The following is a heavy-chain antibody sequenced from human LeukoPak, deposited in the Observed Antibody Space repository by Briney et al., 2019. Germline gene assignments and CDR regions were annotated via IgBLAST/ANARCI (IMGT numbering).Heavy chain of an antibody. Sequence: SETLSLTCTVSGGSISSYYWSWIRQPPGKGLEWIGYIYYSGSTNYNPSLKSRVTISVDTSKNQFSLKLSSVTAADTAVYYCARGIRTYSYDYHTTTWFDHWGQGTLVTVSS. CDR3: ARGIRTYSYDYHTTTWFDH. D-gene: IGHD5-18*01. CDR2: IYYSGST. J-gene: IGHJ5*02. V-gene: IGHV4-59*01. CDR1: GGSISSYY.